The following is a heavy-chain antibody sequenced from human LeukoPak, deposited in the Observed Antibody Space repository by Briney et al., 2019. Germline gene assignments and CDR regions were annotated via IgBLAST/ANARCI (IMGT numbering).Heavy chain of an antibody. CDR2: IWYDGNNK. Sequence: GRSLRLSCAASGFTFSNYGIHWVRQAPGKGLEWVAVIWYDGNNKNYADSVKGRFTISRDNSKNTLYLQMNSLRAEDTAVYYCARNYGSGRGSDALDIWGQGTMVTVSS. J-gene: IGHJ3*02. D-gene: IGHD3-10*01. V-gene: IGHV3-33*01. CDR3: ARNYGSGRGSDALDI. CDR1: GFTFSNYG.